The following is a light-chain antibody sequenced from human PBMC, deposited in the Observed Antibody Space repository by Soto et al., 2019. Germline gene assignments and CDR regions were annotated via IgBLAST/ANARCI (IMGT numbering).Light chain of an antibody. CDR2: GAS. CDR1: QSVSSD. J-gene: IGKJ1*01. CDR3: KQYNKWPQT. Sequence: EIVMTQSPATLSVSPGERATLSCRASQSVSSDLAWYQRKPGQAPRLLISGASTRATGISARFSGSGSGTEFTLTISSLQSEDFEVYYCKQYNKWPQTFGQGTKVEIK. V-gene: IGKV3-15*01.